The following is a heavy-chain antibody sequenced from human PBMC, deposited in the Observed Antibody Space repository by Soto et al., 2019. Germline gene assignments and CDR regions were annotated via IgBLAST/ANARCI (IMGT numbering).Heavy chain of an antibody. CDR1: GFTFSSYS. Sequence: GGSLRLSCAASGFTFSSYSMNWVRQAPGKGLEWVSSISSSSSYIYYADSVKGRFTISRDNAKNSLYLQMNSLRAEDTAVYYCARDFWGSAVLHYGMDVWGQGTTVTVSS. D-gene: IGHD3-16*01. V-gene: IGHV3-21*01. CDR3: ARDFWGSAVLHYGMDV. CDR2: ISSSSSYI. J-gene: IGHJ6*02.